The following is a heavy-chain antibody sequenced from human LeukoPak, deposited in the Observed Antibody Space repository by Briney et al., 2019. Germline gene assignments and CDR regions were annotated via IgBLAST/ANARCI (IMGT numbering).Heavy chain of an antibody. CDR1: GDSIGNYV. D-gene: IGHD5-24*01. CDR3: ARRRVAMAPTSEGNWFDP. J-gene: IGHJ5*02. V-gene: IGHV4-59*08. Sequence: SQTLSLTCTVSGDSIGNYVWSWIRQPPGKGLEWIGSIHYSGNTNYNPSLKSRVTISVDTSKNLFSLNLSSVTAADTAVYRCARRRVAMAPTSEGNWFDPWGQGTLVTVSS. CDR2: IHYSGNT.